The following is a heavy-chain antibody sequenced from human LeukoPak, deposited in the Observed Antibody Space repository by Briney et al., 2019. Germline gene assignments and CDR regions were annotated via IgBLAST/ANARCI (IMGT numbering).Heavy chain of an antibody. CDR3: ARERRYFDWLSNYYFDY. CDR2: ISNSGGST. J-gene: IGHJ4*02. D-gene: IGHD3-9*01. Sequence: GGSLRLSCAASGFTFSSYAMSWVRQAPGKGLEWVSAISNSGGSTYYSDSGKGRFTISRDNSKNTLYLQMNSLRAEDTAVYYCARERRYFDWLSNYYFDYWGQGTLVTVSS. V-gene: IGHV3-23*01. CDR1: GFTFSSYA.